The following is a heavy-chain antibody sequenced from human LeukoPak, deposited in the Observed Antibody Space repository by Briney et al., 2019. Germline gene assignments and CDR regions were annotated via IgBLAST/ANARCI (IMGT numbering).Heavy chain of an antibody. J-gene: IGHJ3*02. CDR3: ARDGGWDYDTSGYYLHAFDI. CDR2: ISSSTKYI. V-gene: IGHV3-21*01. CDR1: GFTFNSYS. D-gene: IGHD3-22*01. Sequence: GGSLRLSCAASGFTFNSYSMNWVRQAPGEGLEWVSSISSSTKYIYYADSLKGRFTISRDNAKKSLYLQMNSLRAEDTAVYYCARDGGWDYDTSGYYLHAFDIWGQGTMVTVSS.